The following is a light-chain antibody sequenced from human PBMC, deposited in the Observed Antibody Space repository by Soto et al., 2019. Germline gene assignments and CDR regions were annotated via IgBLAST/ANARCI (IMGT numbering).Light chain of an antibody. CDR1: QAISRS. CDR3: QQANSFPFT. Sequence: DIQMTQSPSSVSASVGDRVSITCRASQAISRSLAWYQQKPGEAPKLLIYAASILQSGVPSGFSGSGSGTDFTLTITRLQPEDFASYYCQQANSFPFTFGPGTKV. V-gene: IGKV1-12*01. J-gene: IGKJ3*01. CDR2: AAS.